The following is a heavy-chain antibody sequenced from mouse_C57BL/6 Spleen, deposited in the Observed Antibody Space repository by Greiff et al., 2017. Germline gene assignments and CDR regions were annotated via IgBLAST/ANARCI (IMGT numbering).Heavy chain of an antibody. CDR3: ERDFLRYPYWFDY. J-gene: IGHJ2*01. V-gene: IGHV5-4*01. D-gene: IGHD1-1*01. CDR2: ISDGRSYT. Sequence: EVQLQESGGGLVKPGGSLKLSCAASGFTFSSYAMSWVRQTPEKRLEWVATISDGRSYTSYPDNVQGRFTISRDNAKNNRYRQRSQLKYEDTAMYYCERDFLRYPYWFDYWGQGTTLTVS. CDR1: GFTFSSYA.